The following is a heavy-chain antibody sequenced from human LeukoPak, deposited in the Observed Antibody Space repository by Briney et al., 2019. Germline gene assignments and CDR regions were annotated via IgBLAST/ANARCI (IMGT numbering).Heavy chain of an antibody. D-gene: IGHD2-21*02. CDR2: IYHSGRT. V-gene: IGHV4-38-2*02. Sequence: SETLSLTCTVSGYSISSGYYWGWIRQPPGKGLEWIGSIYHSGRTFYNPSLKSRVTISVDTSKNQFSLKLTSVTAADTAVYYCARDWAEHIVVVTGDDAFDIWGQGTMVTVSS. J-gene: IGHJ3*02. CDR3: ARDWAEHIVVVTGDDAFDI. CDR1: GYSISSGYY.